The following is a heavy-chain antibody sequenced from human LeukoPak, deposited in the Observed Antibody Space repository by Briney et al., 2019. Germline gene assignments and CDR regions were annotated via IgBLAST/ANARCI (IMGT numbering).Heavy chain of an antibody. V-gene: IGHV4-59*08. CDR2: IYYSGST. D-gene: IGHD3-22*01. Sequence: SETLSLTCTVSGGSISSYYWSWIRQPPGKGLEWIGYIYYSGSTNYNPSLKSRVTISVDTSKNQCSLKLSSVTAADTAVYYCARRHYYDSSGYFDYWGQGTLVTVSS. CDR3: ARRHYYDSSGYFDY. CDR1: GGSISSYY. J-gene: IGHJ4*02.